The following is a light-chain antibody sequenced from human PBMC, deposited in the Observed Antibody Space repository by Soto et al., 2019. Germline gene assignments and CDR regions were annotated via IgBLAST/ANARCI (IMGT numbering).Light chain of an antibody. CDR2: EVS. CDR1: NSDIGAYDY. Sequence: QSVLTQPPSASGSPGQSVTISCTGTNSDIGAYDYVSWYQQHPGKVPTLMIYEVSKRPSGVPDRFSASKSGNTASLTVSGLQAEDEADYYCSSHGGANNFYVFGTGTKVTVL. CDR3: SSHGGANNFYV. V-gene: IGLV2-8*01. J-gene: IGLJ1*01.